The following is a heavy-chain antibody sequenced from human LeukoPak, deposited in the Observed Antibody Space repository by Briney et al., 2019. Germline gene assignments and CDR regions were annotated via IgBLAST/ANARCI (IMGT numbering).Heavy chain of an antibody. V-gene: IGHV1-69*13. CDR1: GGTFISYA. CDR3: ASRRIYCSGGSCYSGLKYYFDY. CDR2: IIPIFGTA. Sequence: SVKVSCKASGGTFISYAISWVRQAPGQGLEWMGGIIPIFGTANYAQKFQGRVTITADESTSTAYMELSSLRSEDTAVYYCASRRIYCSGGSCYSGLKYYFDYWGQGTLVTVSS. J-gene: IGHJ4*02. D-gene: IGHD2-15*01.